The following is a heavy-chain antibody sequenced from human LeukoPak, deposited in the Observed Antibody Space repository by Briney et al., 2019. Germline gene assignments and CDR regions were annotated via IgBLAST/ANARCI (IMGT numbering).Heavy chain of an antibody. CDR3: ARYGDYPDY. V-gene: IGHV4-59*01. CDR1: GGSISSYY. CDR2: IYYSGSA. Sequence: SETLSLTCTVSGGSISSYYWSWIRQPPGKGLEWIGYIYYSGSANYNPSLKSRVTISVDTSKNQFSLKLSSVTAADTAVYYCARYGDYPDYWGQGTLVTVSS. D-gene: IGHD4/OR15-4a*01. J-gene: IGHJ4*02.